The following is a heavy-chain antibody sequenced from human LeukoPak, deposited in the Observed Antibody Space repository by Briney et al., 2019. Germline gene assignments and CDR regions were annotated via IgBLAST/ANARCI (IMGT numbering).Heavy chain of an antibody. CDR3: AKSRSGSANWALQIFDN. CDR1: GFTFSDYY. CDR2: ISSSGSTI. V-gene: IGHV3-11*01. J-gene: IGHJ5*02. D-gene: IGHD1-1*01. Sequence: GGSLRLSCAASGFTFSDYYMSWIRQAPGKGLEWVSYISSSGSTIYYADSVKGRFTISRDNSNNTLYVQMNSLRAEDTAVYYCAKSRSGSANWALQIFDNWGQGTLVTVSS.